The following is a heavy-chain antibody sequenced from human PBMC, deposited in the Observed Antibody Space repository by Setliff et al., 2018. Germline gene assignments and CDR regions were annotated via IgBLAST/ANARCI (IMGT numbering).Heavy chain of an antibody. CDR3: ARGRLQTDY. D-gene: IGHD5-18*01. V-gene: IGHV3-48*01. Sequence: PGGSLRLSCAASGFTFSRHSMNWVRQASGKGLEWISYIGSSGDSTIYHADSVKGRFTISRDNSKNTLYLQMNSLRAEDTAVYYCARGRLQTDYWGQGTLVTVSS. CDR1: GFTFSRHS. CDR2: IGSSGDSTI. J-gene: IGHJ4*02.